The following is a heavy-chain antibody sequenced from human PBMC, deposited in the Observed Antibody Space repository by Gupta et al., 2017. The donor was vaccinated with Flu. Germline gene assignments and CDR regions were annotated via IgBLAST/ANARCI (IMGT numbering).Heavy chain of an antibody. J-gene: IGHJ6*02. V-gene: IGHV3-11*01. CDR3: AEVYGLDI. CDR1: GFTFSDYY. CDR2: ISSSGSMI. Sequence: LVESGGDLVKPGGSLRLSCVGSGFTFSDYYMSWIRQAPGKGLDWVSYISSSGSMIYYAPSVKGRFTIFRDNAKNSLYLQMDSLRVDDTAVYCCAEVYGLDIWGPGTTVTVSS.